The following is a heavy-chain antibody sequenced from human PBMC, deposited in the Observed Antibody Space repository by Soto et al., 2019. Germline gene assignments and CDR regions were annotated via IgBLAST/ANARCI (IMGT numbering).Heavy chain of an antibody. Sequence: GGSLRLSCAASGFTFSSYAMSWVRQAPGKGLEWVSASSGSGDSTYYADSVKGRFTISRDTSKNTLYLQMDSLRAEDTALYYCAKSYSSNWYDYFDYGGQGTRVTVSS. D-gene: IGHD6-13*01. CDR2: SSGSGDST. CDR3: AKSYSSNWYDYFDY. V-gene: IGHV3-23*01. J-gene: IGHJ4*02. CDR1: GFTFSSYA.